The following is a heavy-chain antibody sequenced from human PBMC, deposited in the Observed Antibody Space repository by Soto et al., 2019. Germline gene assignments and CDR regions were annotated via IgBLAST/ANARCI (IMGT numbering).Heavy chain of an antibody. CDR1: GFTFSSYS. CDR3: AREGSLYNDYISNCADY. J-gene: IGHJ4*02. CDR2: ISTTSTYI. D-gene: IGHD4-4*01. V-gene: IGHV3-21*01. Sequence: EVQLVESGGGLVKPGGSLRLSCAASGFTFSSYSMTWVRQAPGKGLEWVSSISTTSTYIYYADSVKGRFTISRDNARNSLYLQMNSLIAEDTAVYYCAREGSLYNDYISNCADYWGQGTLVTVSS.